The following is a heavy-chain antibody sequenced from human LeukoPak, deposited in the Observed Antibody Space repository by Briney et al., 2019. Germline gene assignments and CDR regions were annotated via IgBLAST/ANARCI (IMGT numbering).Heavy chain of an antibody. D-gene: IGHD3-3*01. Sequence: GGSLRLSCAASGFTFSSYAMSWVRQAPGKGLVWVSAISGSGGSTYYADSVKGRFTISRDNSKNTLYLQMNSLRAEDTAVYYCAKVPHYDFWSGSPFDYWGQGTLVTVSS. CDR1: GFTFSSYA. J-gene: IGHJ4*02. V-gene: IGHV3-23*01. CDR3: AKVPHYDFWSGSPFDY. CDR2: ISGSGGST.